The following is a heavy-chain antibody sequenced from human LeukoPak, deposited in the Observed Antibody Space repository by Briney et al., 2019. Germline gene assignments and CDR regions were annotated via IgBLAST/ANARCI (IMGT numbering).Heavy chain of an antibody. D-gene: IGHD2-15*01. Sequence: YYADSVKGRFTISRDNSKNTLYLQMNSLRAEDTAVYYCARKVHCSGGGCDQAWSQGTLVTVSS. CDR3: ARKVHCSGGGCDQA. V-gene: IGHV3-30*03. J-gene: IGHJ5*02.